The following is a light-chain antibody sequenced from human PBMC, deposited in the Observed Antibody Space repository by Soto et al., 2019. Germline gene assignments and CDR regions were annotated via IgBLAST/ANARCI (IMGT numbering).Light chain of an antibody. CDR2: DAS. J-gene: IGKJ5*01. CDR1: QSVWTY. V-gene: IGKV3-11*01. CDR3: QHRMNWPLT. Sequence: EIVLTQSPATLSLYPGERATLSCRASQSVWTYLAWYQQKRGQAPRLLMYDASNRASGVPARFSGSGSGTEFTLTISSLQSEDFAVYYCQHRMNWPLTFGQGTRLEIK.